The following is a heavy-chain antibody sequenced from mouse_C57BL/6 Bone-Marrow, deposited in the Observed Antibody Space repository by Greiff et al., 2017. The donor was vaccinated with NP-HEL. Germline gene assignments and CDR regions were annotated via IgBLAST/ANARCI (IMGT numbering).Heavy chain of an antibody. CDR1: GFNFKDYY. Sequence: VHVKQSGAELVRPGASVKLSCTASGFNFKDYYMHWVKQRPEQGLEWIGRIDPEDGDTEYAPKFQGKATMTADTSSNTAYLQLSSLTSEDTAVYYCTCYSNYAMDYWGQGTSVTVSS. CDR2: IDPEDGDT. CDR3: TCYSNYAMDY. D-gene: IGHD2-5*01. J-gene: IGHJ4*01. V-gene: IGHV14-1*01.